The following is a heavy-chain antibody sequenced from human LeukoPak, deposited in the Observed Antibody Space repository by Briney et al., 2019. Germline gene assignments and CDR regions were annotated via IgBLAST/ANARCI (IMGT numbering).Heavy chain of an antibody. CDR1: GYTFTSYY. J-gene: IGHJ6*02. CDR2: INPNSGGT. D-gene: IGHD2-2*02. CDR3: ARGDIVVVPAAIIYYGMDV. Sequence: ASVKVSCKASGYTFTSYYMHWVRQAPGQGLEWMGWINPNSGGTNYAQKFQGRVTMTRDTSISTAYMELSRLRSDDTAVYYCARGDIVVVPAAIIYYGMDVWGQGTTVTVSS. V-gene: IGHV1-2*02.